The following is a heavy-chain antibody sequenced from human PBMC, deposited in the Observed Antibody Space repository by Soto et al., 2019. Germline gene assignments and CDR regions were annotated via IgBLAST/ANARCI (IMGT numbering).Heavy chain of an antibody. D-gene: IGHD3-9*01. J-gene: IGHJ4*02. V-gene: IGHV1-18*01. CDR3: ASDDLLTGALDY. CDR1: GYTFTSFG. CDR2: ISTYNGNT. Sequence: QVHMVQSGPEVKKPGASVKVSCKASGYTFTSFGISWVRQATGQGLEWMGRISTYNGNTDYAQKFQDRVTMTTDTSTATAYMELRTLRSDDTAVYYCASDDLLTGALDYWGQGTLVTVSS.